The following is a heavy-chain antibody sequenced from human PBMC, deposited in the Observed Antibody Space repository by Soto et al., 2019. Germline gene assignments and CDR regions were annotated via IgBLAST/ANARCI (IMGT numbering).Heavy chain of an antibody. V-gene: IGHV4-39*01. J-gene: IGHJ4*02. Sequence: QLQLQESGPGLVKPSETLSLTCTVSGGSISSSSYYWGWIRQPPGKGLEWIGSIYYSGSTYYNPSLKSRVTISVDTSKNQFSLKLSSVTAADTAVYYCARLHRIWYDSSGYYPDYWGQGTLVTVSS. CDR1: GGSISSSSYY. CDR2: IYYSGST. CDR3: ARLHRIWYDSSGYYPDY. D-gene: IGHD3-22*01.